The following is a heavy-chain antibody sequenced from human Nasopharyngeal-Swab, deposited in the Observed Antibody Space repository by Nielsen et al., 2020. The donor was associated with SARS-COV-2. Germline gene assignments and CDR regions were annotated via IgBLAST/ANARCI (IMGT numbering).Heavy chain of an antibody. V-gene: IGHV3-49*04. J-gene: IGHJ5*02. Sequence: GESLKISCAASDFIISDHYMDWVRQAPGKGLEWVGFIRSKAYGGTTEYAASVKGRFTISRDDSKSIAYLQMNSLKTEDTAVYYCTRGFDPWGQGTLVTVSS. CDR3: TRGFDP. CDR1: DFIISDHY. CDR2: IRSKAYGGTT.